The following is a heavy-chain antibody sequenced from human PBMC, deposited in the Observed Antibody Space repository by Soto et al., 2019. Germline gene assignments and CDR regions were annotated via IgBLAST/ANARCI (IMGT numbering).Heavy chain of an antibody. CDR1: GGSISSYY. V-gene: IGHV4-59*01. CDR3: ARTSIAVAGVFDY. Sequence: QVQLQESGPGLVKPSETLSLTCTVSGGSISSYYWSWIRQPPGKGLEWIGYIYYSGSTNYNPSLKSGVTISVDTSKNQFSLKLSSVTAADTAVYYCARTSIAVAGVFDYWGQGTLVTVSS. CDR2: IYYSGST. J-gene: IGHJ4*02. D-gene: IGHD6-19*01.